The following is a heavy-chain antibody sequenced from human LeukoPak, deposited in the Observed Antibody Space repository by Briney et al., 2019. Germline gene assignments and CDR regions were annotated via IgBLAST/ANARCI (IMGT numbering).Heavy chain of an antibody. D-gene: IGHD3-22*01. CDR3: ARVRSVPRYDSSGYQLGYFDY. CDR1: GGSISSGSYY. J-gene: IGHJ4*02. CDR2: IYTGGST. V-gene: IGHV4-61*02. Sequence: SETLSLTCTVSGGSISSGSYYWSWLRQPAGKGLEWIGRIYTGGSTNYNPSLKRRVTISVDTSKNQFSLKLWAVTAADTAVYYCARVRSVPRYDSSGYQLGYFDYWGQGTLVTVSS.